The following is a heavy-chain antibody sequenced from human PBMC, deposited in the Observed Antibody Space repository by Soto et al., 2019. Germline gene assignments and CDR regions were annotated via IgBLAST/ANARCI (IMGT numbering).Heavy chain of an antibody. CDR1: GFSLSNSGVG. CDR3: AHRPSSDPRGAFDY. J-gene: IGHJ4*02. V-gene: IGHV2-5*02. D-gene: IGHD2-15*01. Sequence: QITLKESGPTLVKPTEPLTLTCIFSGFSLSNSGVGVGWLRQPPGKALEWLALIYWDDDRRYSAALRGRLTSTKDASNNQVVPTRPNLDPMDTATYYCAHRPSSDPRGAFDYWGQGTLVTVSS. CDR2: IYWDDDR.